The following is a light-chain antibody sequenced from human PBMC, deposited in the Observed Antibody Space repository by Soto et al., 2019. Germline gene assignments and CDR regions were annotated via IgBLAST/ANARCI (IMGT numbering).Light chain of an antibody. CDR1: QSVISSY. Sequence: EIVLTQSPGTLSLSPGERATLSCRASQSVISSYLAWYQQKPGQAPRRLIYGAFNRATGIPDRFSGSGSGTDFTLTVSRLEPEDFAVYYCQQYGASPPYTFGQGTKLEIK. V-gene: IGKV3-20*01. CDR3: QQYGASPPYT. J-gene: IGKJ2*01. CDR2: GAF.